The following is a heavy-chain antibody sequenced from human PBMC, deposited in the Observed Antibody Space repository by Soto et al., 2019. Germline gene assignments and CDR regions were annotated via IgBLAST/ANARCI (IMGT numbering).Heavy chain of an antibody. CDR2: INAGNGNT. J-gene: IGHJ5*02. Sequence: QVQLVQSGAEVKKPGASVKVSCKASGYTFTSYAMHWVRQAPGQRLEWMGWINAGNGNTKYSQKFQGRVTNTRDTSASTAYMELSSLRSEDTAVYYCARDRGDYYDSSGYYGNWFDPWGQGTLVTVSS. V-gene: IGHV1-3*01. D-gene: IGHD3-22*01. CDR3: ARDRGDYYDSSGYYGNWFDP. CDR1: GYTFTSYA.